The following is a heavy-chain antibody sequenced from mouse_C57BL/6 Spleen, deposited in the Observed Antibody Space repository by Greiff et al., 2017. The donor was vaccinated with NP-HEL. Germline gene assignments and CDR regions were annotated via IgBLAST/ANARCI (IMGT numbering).Heavy chain of an antibody. D-gene: IGHD1-1*01. CDR3: AKEGGITTVVAPYYFDY. CDR1: GYTFTSYT. J-gene: IGHJ2*01. V-gene: IGHV1-4*01. CDR2: INPSSGYT. Sequence: QVQLKESGAELARPGASVKMSCKASGYTFTSYTMHWVKQRPGQGLEWIGYINPSSGYTKYNQKFKDKATLTADKSSSTAYMQLSSLTSEDSAVYYCAKEGGITTVVAPYYFDYWGQGTTLTVSS.